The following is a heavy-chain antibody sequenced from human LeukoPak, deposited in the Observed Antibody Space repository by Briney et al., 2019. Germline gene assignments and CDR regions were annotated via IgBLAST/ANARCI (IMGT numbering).Heavy chain of an antibody. D-gene: IGHD6-13*01. V-gene: IGHV1-46*01. Sequence: GASVKVSCKASGYTFTSYYMHWVRQSPGQGLEWMGIINPSGGSTSYAQKFQGRVTMSSDTSTSTVYMELSSLRSEDTAVYYCARDRSSCLDYWGQGTLVTVSS. CDR2: INPSGGST. CDR3: ARDRSSCLDY. J-gene: IGHJ4*02. CDR1: GYTFTSYY.